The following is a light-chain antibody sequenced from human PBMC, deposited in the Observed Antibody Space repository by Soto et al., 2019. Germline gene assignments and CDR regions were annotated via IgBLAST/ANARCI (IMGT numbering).Light chain of an antibody. Sequence: SALTXPRSVSGSLGQSVTISCTGTSSDVGAYDFVSWYQQNPGKAPRLIIFDVIKRPSGVPDRFSGSKSGNTASLTISGLQSEDEADYHCSSYAGSHTYEVFGGGTKVTVL. CDR1: SSDVGAYDF. CDR2: DVI. CDR3: SSYAGSHTYEV. J-gene: IGLJ3*02. V-gene: IGLV2-11*01.